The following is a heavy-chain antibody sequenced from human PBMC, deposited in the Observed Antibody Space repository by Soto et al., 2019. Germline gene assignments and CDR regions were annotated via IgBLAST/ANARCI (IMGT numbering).Heavy chain of an antibody. CDR3: ARAQWLVNGKYY. D-gene: IGHD6-19*01. CDR1: GFTFSSYA. V-gene: IGHV3-30*09. CDR2: ISYDGSNK. Sequence: PGGSLRLSCAASGFTFSSYAMHWVRQAPGKGLEWGAVISYDGSNKYYADSVKGRFAISRDNSKNTMYLQMNSLSAEDTAVYYCARAQWLVNGKYYWGQGTLVTVSS. J-gene: IGHJ4*02.